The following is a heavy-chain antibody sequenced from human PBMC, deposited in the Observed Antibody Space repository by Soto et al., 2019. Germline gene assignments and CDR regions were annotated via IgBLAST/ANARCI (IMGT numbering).Heavy chain of an antibody. V-gene: IGHV3-23*01. CDR1: VFTFISYA. CDR3: AKGVGGSCYSAVAS. J-gene: IGHJ5*02. CDR2: ISDSGGST. D-gene: IGHD2-15*01. Sequence: GWSLRLACASSVFTFISYAMTWVRQAPGKGLEWVSVISDSGGSTYYADSVKGRFTISRDNSKNSLYLQMNSLRAEDTAVYYCAKGVGGSCYSAVASWGQGTLVTVS.